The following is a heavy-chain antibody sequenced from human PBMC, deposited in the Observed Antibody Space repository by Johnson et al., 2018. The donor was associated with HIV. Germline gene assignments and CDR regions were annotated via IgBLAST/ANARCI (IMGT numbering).Heavy chain of an antibody. CDR2: INWNGGST. D-gene: IGHD2-2*01. CDR3: ATGRGPAAMFGALDI. J-gene: IGHJ3*02. CDR1: GFTFPTYA. Sequence: VQLVESGGGLVQPGGSLRLSCAASGFTFPTYAMSWVRQAPGKGLEWVSGINWNGGSTGYADSVKGRFTISRDNSKNTLYLQMNSLRPEDTAVYYCATGRGPAAMFGALDIWGQGSMVNVSS. V-gene: IGHV3-23*04.